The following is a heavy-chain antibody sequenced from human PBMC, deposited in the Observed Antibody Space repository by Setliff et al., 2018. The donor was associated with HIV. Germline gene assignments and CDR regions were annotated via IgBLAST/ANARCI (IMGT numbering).Heavy chain of an antibody. Sequence: ASVKVSCKASGYTFTGHYMHWVRQAPGQGLEWIGIINPNSGSTSYAQNFQGRVTMTRDTSTSTVYMELSGLRSEDTAMYYCARVEYYYDSSGYYYDPWGQGTLVTVSS. D-gene: IGHD3-22*01. J-gene: IGHJ5*02. V-gene: IGHV1-46*01. CDR3: ARVEYYYDSSGYYYDP. CDR1: GYTFTGHY. CDR2: INPNSGST.